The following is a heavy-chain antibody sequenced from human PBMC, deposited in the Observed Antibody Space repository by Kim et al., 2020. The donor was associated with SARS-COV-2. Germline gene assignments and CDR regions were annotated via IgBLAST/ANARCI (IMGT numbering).Heavy chain of an antibody. CDR2: GGST. D-gene: IGHD3-3*01. CDR3: VGAYGMDV. Sequence: GGSTIHADPMQGRLTLSSHNSKNTLYLQRTSLRAEDTAVYYCVGAYGMDVWGQGTTVTVSS. J-gene: IGHJ6*02. V-gene: IGHV3-53*04.